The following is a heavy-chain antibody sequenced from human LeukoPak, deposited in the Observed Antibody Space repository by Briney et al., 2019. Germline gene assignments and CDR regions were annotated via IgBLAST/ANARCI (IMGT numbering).Heavy chain of an antibody. CDR3: ARESVDTAMAGYYYYYGMDV. D-gene: IGHD5-18*01. CDR1: GFTFSDYC. Sequence: GGSLRLSCAASGFTFSDYCMSWIRQAPGKGLEWVSYISSSGSTIYYAVSVKGRFTISRDNAKNSLYLQMNSLRAEDTAVYYCARESVDTAMAGYYYYYGMDVWGQGTTVTVSS. CDR2: ISSSGSTI. J-gene: IGHJ6*02. V-gene: IGHV3-11*01.